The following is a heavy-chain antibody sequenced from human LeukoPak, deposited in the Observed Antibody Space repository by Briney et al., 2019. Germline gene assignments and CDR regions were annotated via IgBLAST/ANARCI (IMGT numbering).Heavy chain of an antibody. D-gene: IGHD3-22*01. Sequence: GGSLRLSCAASGFTFSNAWMSWVRQAPGKGLEWVGRIKSKTDGGTTDYAAPVKGRFTISRDNAKNSLYLQMNSLRAEDTALYYCAREGDSSGYYYVAYFDYWGQGTLVTVSS. CDR1: GFTFSNAW. J-gene: IGHJ4*02. CDR3: AREGDSSGYYYVAYFDY. V-gene: IGHV3-15*05. CDR2: IKSKTDGGTT.